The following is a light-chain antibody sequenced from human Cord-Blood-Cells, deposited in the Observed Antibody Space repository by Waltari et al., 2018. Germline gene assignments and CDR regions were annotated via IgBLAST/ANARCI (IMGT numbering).Light chain of an antibody. Sequence: QPALTQPPSVSGSPGQSTTISCTGTSSDVGRYNLVSWYQQHPGKAPKLMIYEGSKRPSGVSNRFSGSKSGNTASLTISGLQAEDEADYYCCSYAGSSTFVVFGGGTKLTVL. CDR2: EGS. V-gene: IGLV2-23*03. J-gene: IGLJ2*01. CDR1: SSDVGRYNL. CDR3: CSYAGSSTFVV.